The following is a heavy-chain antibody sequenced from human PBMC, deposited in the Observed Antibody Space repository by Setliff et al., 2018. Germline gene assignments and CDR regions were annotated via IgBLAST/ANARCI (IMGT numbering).Heavy chain of an antibody. Sequence: TLSLTCTVSGGSISSYYWSWIRQPPGKGLEWIGYIYYSGSTNYNPSLKSRVTISVDTSKDHFSLRLSSVTAADTAVYYCLRIRLVPHGHSWGQGTLVTVSS. J-gene: IGHJ4*02. D-gene: IGHD2-15*01. V-gene: IGHV4-59*08. CDR1: GGSISSYY. CDR2: IYYSGST. CDR3: LRIRLVPHGHS.